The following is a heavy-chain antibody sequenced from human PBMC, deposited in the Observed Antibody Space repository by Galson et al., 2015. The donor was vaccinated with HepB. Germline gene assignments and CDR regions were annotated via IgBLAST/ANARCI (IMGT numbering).Heavy chain of an antibody. Sequence: SLRLSCAASQFTFGNYNMNWVRQAPGKGLEWISYISSVGTIYYADSFRGRFTISRDNAKNSLYLQMNSLRVEDTGVYYCAGGPRLVAHFDYWGHGTLVTVSS. J-gene: IGHJ4*03. CDR1: QFTFGNYN. CDR2: ISSVGTI. D-gene: IGHD2-15*01. V-gene: IGHV3-48*01. CDR3: AGGPRLVAHFDY.